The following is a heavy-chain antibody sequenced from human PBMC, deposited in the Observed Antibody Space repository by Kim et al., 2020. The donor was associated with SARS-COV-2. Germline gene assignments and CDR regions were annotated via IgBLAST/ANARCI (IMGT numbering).Heavy chain of an antibody. D-gene: IGHD2-15*01. Sequence: GGSLRLSCAASGFTFSSYGMHWVRQAPGKGLEWVAVISYDGSNKYYADSVKGRFTISRDNSKNTLYLQMNSLRAEDTAVYYCAKDPGYCSGGSCYEGWFDPWGQGTLVTVSS. CDR1: GFTFSSYG. CDR2: ISYDGSNK. CDR3: AKDPGYCSGGSCYEGWFDP. J-gene: IGHJ5*02. V-gene: IGHV3-30*18.